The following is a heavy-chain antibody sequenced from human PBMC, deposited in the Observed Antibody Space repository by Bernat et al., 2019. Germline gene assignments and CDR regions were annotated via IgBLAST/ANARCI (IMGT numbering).Heavy chain of an antibody. J-gene: IGHJ4*02. V-gene: IGHV3-33*06. Sequence: QVQLVESGGGVVQPGRSLRLSCAASGFTFSSYGMHWVRQAPGKGLEWVAVIWYDGSNKYYADSVKGRFTISRDNSKNTLYLQMNSLRAEDTAVYYCAEDRWLAFYFDYWGQGTLVTVSS. CDR3: AEDRWLAFYFDY. CDR1: GFTFSSYG. CDR2: IWYDGSNK. D-gene: IGHD6-19*01.